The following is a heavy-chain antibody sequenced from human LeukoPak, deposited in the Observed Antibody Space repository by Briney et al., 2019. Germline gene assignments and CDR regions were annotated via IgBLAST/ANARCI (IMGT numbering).Heavy chain of an antibody. J-gene: IGHJ3*02. V-gene: IGHV1-18*01. Sequence: ASVKVSCKASGYTFTSYGISWVRQAPGQGLEWMGWISAYNGNTNYAQKLQGRVTMTTDTSTSTAYMELRRLRSDDTAVYYCARGAVAGTASKGGAIDIWGQGTMVTVSS. CDR3: ARGAVAGTASKGGAIDI. CDR1: GYTFTSYG. D-gene: IGHD6-19*01. CDR2: ISAYNGNT.